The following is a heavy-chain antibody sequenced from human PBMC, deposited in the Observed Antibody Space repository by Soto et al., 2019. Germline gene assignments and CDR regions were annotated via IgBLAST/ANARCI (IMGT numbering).Heavy chain of an antibody. CDR2: ISSSSGTL. CDR1: GFTFSDYY. J-gene: IGHJ4*02. Sequence: GGSLRLSCAASGFTFSDYYMTWIRQAPGSGLEWVSYISSSSGTLSYANSVKGRFTITRDNAQNSLSLQMTSLRAEDTAVYYCARGTYRSKTDFDYWGQGTLVTVSS. CDR3: ARGTYRSKTDFDY. V-gene: IGHV3-11*01. D-gene: IGHD6-13*01.